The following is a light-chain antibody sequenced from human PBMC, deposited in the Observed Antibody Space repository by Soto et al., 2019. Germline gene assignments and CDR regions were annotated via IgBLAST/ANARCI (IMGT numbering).Light chain of an antibody. Sequence: DIQMTQSPSTLSASVGDRVTITCRASQSISSWLAWYQQKPGKAPKLLIYDASSLESGVPSRFSGSGSGTEFTVTISSLQPDDFATYYCQQQSTFGQGTKVEIK. CDR3: QQQST. V-gene: IGKV1-5*01. CDR2: DAS. CDR1: QSISSW. J-gene: IGKJ1*01.